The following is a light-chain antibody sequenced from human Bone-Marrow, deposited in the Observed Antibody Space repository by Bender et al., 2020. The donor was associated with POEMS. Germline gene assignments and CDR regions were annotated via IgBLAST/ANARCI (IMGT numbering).Light chain of an antibody. CDR3: CSYAGSSSYV. CDR1: SSDVGGYDH. J-gene: IGLJ1*01. CDR2: DVY. V-gene: IGLV2-23*02. Sequence: QSALTQPPSASGSPGQSVAISCTGTSSDVGGYDHVSWFQQHPGKVPKLIIYDVYNRPSGVSNRFSGSKSGNTASLTISGLQAEDEADYYCCSYAGSSSYVFGSGTKVTVL.